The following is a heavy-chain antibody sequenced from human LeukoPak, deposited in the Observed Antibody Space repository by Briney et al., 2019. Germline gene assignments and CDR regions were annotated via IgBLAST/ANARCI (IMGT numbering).Heavy chain of an antibody. CDR3: ARNAGYSDLNY. CDR1: GDSFSSNNY. D-gene: IGHD3-22*01. CDR2: IYRSGAT. Sequence: SGTLSLTCTVSGDSFSSNNYWTWVRQPPGKGLEWIGGIYRSGATNYNPSLRSRVTVSLDKSKNQFSLRLNSVTAADTAIYYCARNAGYSDLNYWGQGVLVTVSS. J-gene: IGHJ4*02. V-gene: IGHV4-4*02.